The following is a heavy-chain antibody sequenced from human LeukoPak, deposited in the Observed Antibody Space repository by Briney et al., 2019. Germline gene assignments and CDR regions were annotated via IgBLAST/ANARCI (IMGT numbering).Heavy chain of an antibody. CDR1: GGSISSYY. CDR3: ARHYGSGSYYFDY. D-gene: IGHD3-10*01. CDR2: IYYSGST. V-gene: IGHV4-59*08. J-gene: IGHJ4*02. Sequence: SETLSLTCTVSGGSISSYYWSWIRQPPGKGLEWIGYIYYSGSTNYNPSLKSRVTISVDTSKNQFSLKLSSVTAADTAVYYCARHYGSGSYYFDYWGQGTLVTVSS.